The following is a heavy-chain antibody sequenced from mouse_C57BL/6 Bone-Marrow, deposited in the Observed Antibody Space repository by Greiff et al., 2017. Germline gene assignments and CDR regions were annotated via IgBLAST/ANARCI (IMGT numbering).Heavy chain of an antibody. CDR1: GFTFSDYY. CDR3: ARDRAYYAMDY. V-gene: IGHV5-16*01. Sequence: EVQLVESEGGLVQPGSSMKLSCTASGFTFSDYYMAWVRQVPEKGLEWVANINYDGSSTYYLDSLKSRFIISRDNAKNILYLQMSSLKSEDTATYYCARDRAYYAMDYWGQGTSVTVSS. J-gene: IGHJ4*01. CDR2: INYDGSST.